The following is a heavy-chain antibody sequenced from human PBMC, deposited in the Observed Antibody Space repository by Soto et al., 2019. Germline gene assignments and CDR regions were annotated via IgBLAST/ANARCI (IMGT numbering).Heavy chain of an antibody. CDR1: GYTFTGYY. Sequence: ASVKVSCKASGYTFTGYYMHWVRQAPGQGLEWMGWINPNSGGTNYAQKFQGRVTMTRDTSISTAYMELSRLRSDDTAVYYCARVRRTGTYYYYGMDVWGQGTTVTVS. CDR3: ARVRRTGTYYYYGMDV. D-gene: IGHD1-1*01. V-gene: IGHV1-2*02. CDR2: INPNSGGT. J-gene: IGHJ6*02.